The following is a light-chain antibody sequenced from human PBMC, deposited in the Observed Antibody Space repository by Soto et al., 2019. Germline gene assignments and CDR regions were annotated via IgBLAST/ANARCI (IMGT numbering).Light chain of an antibody. CDR1: QSVSSSY. CDR2: GAS. J-gene: IGKJ1*01. Sequence: ESVLTQSPGTLSLSPGERATLSCRASQSVSSSYLAWYQQKPGQAPRLLIYGASSRATGIPDRFSGSGSGTDFTLTISRLEPEDFAVCYCQQYGSSSWTFGQGTKVDI. V-gene: IGKV3-20*01. CDR3: QQYGSSSWT.